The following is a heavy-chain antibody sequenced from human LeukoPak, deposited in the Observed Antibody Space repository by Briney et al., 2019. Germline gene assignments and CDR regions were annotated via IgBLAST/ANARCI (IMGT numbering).Heavy chain of an antibody. D-gene: IGHD3-22*01. CDR1: GFTFSDYY. J-gene: IGHJ4*02. CDR3: ARDTANYYYDSSGYYFDY. V-gene: IGHV3-11*05. CDR2: ISNSNSYT. Sequence: GGSLRLSCAASGFTFSDYYMSWIRQAPGKGLEWVSYISNSNSYTNYADSVKGRFTVSRDNAKNSLYLQMNSLRAEDTAVYYCARDTANYYYDSSGYYFDYWGQGTLVTVSS.